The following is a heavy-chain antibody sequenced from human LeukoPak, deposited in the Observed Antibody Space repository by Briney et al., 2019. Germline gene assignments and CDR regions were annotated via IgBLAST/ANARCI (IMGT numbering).Heavy chain of an antibody. J-gene: IGHJ4*02. CDR3: ARGSNSYFDSSADYPRY. V-gene: IGHV1-46*01. D-gene: IGHD3-22*01. Sequence: PGGSLRLSCAASGFTFSSYGMHWVRQAPGQGLEWMGIINPSGGSTTYAQKFQGRVTMTRDTSTSTVYMLLSSLRSEDTAVYFCARGSNSYFDSSADYPRYWGQGTLVTVSS. CDR2: INPSGGST. CDR1: GFTFSSYG.